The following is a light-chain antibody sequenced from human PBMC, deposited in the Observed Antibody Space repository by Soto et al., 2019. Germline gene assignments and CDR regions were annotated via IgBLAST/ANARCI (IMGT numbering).Light chain of an antibody. CDR2: KAS. V-gene: IGKV1-5*03. J-gene: IGKJ1*01. CDR3: HQYNSYST. CDR1: QSISTL. Sequence: DIQMTQSPSTLSASVGDRVTITCRASQSISTLLAWYQQKPGKAPNLLIYKASSLESGVPPRFSGSGSGTEFTLTISSLQPDDFATYYCHQYNSYSTFGQGTKVEIK.